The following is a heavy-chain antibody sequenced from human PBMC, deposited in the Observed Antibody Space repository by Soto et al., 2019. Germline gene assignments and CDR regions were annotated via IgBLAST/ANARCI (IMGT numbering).Heavy chain of an antibody. V-gene: IGHV4-34*01. CDR3: ARGYYDILTGYHDD. D-gene: IGHD3-9*01. CDR2: INHSGST. J-gene: IGHJ4*02. CDR1: GGSISSYY. Sequence: SETLSLTCTVSGGSISSYYWSWIRQPPGKGLEWIGEINHSGSTNYNPSLKSRVTISVDTSKNQFSLKLSSVTAADTAVYYCARGYYDILTGYHDDWGQGSLVTVSS.